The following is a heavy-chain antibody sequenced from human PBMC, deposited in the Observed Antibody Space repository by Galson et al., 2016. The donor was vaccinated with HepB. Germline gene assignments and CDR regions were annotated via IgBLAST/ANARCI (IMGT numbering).Heavy chain of an antibody. CDR3: ARAPDSGFDVYGWSH. V-gene: IGHV4-59*12. Sequence: SETLSLTCTVSGGSISTYYWSRIRQPPGKSLEWIGYIHYSGSTNCNPSLKTRVTISVDTSQNQFSLNLRSVTAADTATYYCARAPDSGFDVYGWSHWGQGALVTVSS. J-gene: IGHJ4*02. D-gene: IGHD5-12*01. CDR1: GGSISTYY. CDR2: IHYSGST.